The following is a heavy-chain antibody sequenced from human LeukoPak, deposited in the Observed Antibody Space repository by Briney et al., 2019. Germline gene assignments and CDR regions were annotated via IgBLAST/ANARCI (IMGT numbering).Heavy chain of an antibody. CDR1: GYTFTGYY. CDR3: ARVGNDFWSGYYMGKEDFDY. J-gene: IGHJ4*02. Sequence: ASVKVSCKASGYTFTGYYMHWVRQAPGQGLEWMGWINPNSGGTNYAQKFQGRVTMTTDTSTSTAYMELRSLRSDDTAVYYCARVGNDFWSGYYMGKEDFDYWGQGTLVTVSS. V-gene: IGHV1-2*02. D-gene: IGHD3-3*01. CDR2: INPNSGGT.